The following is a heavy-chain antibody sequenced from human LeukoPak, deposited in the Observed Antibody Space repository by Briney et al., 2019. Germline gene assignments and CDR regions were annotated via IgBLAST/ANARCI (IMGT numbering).Heavy chain of an antibody. CDR3: ARDVSYSDFWSGYSGLEV. Sequence: ASVKVSCKASGYTFTSYYMHWVRQAPGQGLEWMGIINPSGGSTSYAQKFQGRVTMTRDMSTSTVYMELSSLRSEDTAVYYCARDVSYSDFWSGYSGLEVSGKRTTVTISS. CDR1: GYTFTSYY. V-gene: IGHV1-46*01. CDR2: INPSGGST. J-gene: IGHJ6*04. D-gene: IGHD3-3*01.